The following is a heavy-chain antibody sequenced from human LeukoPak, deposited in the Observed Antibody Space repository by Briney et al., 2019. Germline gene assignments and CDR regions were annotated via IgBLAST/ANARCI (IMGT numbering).Heavy chain of an antibody. V-gene: IGHV3-23*01. CDR2: ISGSGGST. CDR1: GFTFSSYA. D-gene: IGHD3-3*01. J-gene: IGHJ4*02. CDR3: AKDQAIFGVVITEFDY. Sequence: GGSLRLSCAASGFTFSSYAMSWVRQAPGKGLEWVSAISGSGGSTYYADSVKGRFTISRDNSKNTLYLQMNSLRAEDTAVYYCAKDQAIFGVVITEFDYWGQGTLVTVSP.